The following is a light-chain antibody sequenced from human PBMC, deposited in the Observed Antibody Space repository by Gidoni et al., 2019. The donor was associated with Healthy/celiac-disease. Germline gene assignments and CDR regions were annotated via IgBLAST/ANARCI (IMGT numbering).Light chain of an antibody. J-gene: IGLJ2*01. Sequence: QSALTQPASVSGSPGPSIPISCTGTSSDVGGYNYVSWYQQHPGKAPKLMIYEVSNRPSGVSNRFSGSKSGNTASLTISGLQAEDEADYYCSSYTSSSTHRAFGGGTKLTVL. V-gene: IGLV2-14*01. CDR2: EVS. CDR1: SSDVGGYNY. CDR3: SSYTSSSTHRA.